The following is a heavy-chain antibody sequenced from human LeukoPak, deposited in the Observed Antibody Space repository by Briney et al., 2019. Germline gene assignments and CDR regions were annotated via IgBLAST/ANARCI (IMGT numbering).Heavy chain of an antibody. CDR1: GFTFSSYA. J-gene: IGHJ5*02. CDR2: ISGSGGST. CDR3: AKSGYCSSTSCYVLDWFDP. D-gene: IGHD2-2*01. V-gene: IGHV3-23*01. Sequence: GGSLRLSCAASGFTFSSYAMSWVRQAPGKGLEWVSAISGSGGSTYYADSVKGRFTISRDNSKNTLYLQMNSLRAEDTAVYYCAKSGYCSSTSCYVLDWFDPWDQGTLVTVSS.